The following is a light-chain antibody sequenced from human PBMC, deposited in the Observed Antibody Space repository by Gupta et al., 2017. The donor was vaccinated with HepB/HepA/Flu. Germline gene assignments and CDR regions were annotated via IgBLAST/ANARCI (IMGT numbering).Light chain of an antibody. CDR3: QVWDSSSDHHVV. V-gene: IGLV3-21*04. J-gene: IGLJ2*01. Sequence: SYVLTQPPSVSVAPGKTARITCGGNNIGSKSVHGYQQKQGQAPVLVIYYDSDRLSGIPERFSGSNSGNTATLTISRVEAGDEADYYCQVWDSSSDHHVVFGGGTKLTVL. CDR1: NIGSKS. CDR2: YDS.